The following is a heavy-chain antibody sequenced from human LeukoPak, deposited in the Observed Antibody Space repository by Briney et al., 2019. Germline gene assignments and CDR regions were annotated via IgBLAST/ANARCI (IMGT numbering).Heavy chain of an antibody. CDR2: MNPNSGNT. D-gene: IGHD6-19*01. V-gene: IGHV1-8*01. CDR3: ASVVVAVAGTYYYYMDV. Sequence: ASVKVSCKASGYTFTSYDINWVRQATGQGLEWMGWMNPNSGNTGYAQKFQGRVTMTRNTSISTAYMELSSLRSEDTAVYYCASVVVAVAGTYYYYMDVWGKGTTVTVSS. J-gene: IGHJ6*03. CDR1: GYTFTSYD.